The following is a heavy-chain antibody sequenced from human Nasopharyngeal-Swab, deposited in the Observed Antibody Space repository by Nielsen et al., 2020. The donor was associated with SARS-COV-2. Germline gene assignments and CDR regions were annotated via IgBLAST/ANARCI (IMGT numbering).Heavy chain of an antibody. J-gene: IGHJ6*02. V-gene: IGHV3-9*01. CDR2: ISWNSGSM. D-gene: IGHD6-19*01. CDR3: VKGGSAWYSPDSYGMDV. CDR1: GFTFDDYA. Sequence: GGSLRLSCAASGFTFDDYAMHWVRQAPGKGLEWVSGISWNSGSMEYADSVRGRFTISRDNADNSLYLQMNSLRAEDTALYYCVKGGSAWYSPDSYGMDVWGLGTTVTVSS.